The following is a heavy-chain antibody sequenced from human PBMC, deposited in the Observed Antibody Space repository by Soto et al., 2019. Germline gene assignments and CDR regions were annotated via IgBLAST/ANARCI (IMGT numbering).Heavy chain of an antibody. CDR1: GFTFRSYW. Sequence: GGSLRHSCEASGFTFRSYWMTWVRQAPGKGLEWVANIRHDGSEVYYVDSVTGRFTISRGNTKISLYLQMMSLRAEDTAVYYCSRLWSYYDSAGLISYLDSLGQGTLVTVS. V-gene: IGHV3-7*01. J-gene: IGHJ4*02. CDR3: SRLWSYYDSAGLISYLDS. D-gene: IGHD3-10*01. CDR2: IRHDGSEV.